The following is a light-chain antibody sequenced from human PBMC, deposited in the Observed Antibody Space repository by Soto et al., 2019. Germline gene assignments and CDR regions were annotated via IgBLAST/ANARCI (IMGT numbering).Light chain of an antibody. Sequence: QSALTQPASVSGSPGQSITISCTGTSNDVADYNYVSWYQQHPGKVPKLIIYDVSYRPSGVSDRFSGSKSGSTASLTISGLQAEDEADYYCSSYPSTNTVIFGGGTKLTVL. CDR2: DVS. J-gene: IGLJ2*01. CDR3: SSYPSTNTVI. CDR1: SNDVADYNY. V-gene: IGLV2-14*03.